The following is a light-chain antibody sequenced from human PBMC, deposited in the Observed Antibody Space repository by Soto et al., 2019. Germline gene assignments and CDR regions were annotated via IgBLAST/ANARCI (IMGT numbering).Light chain of an antibody. CDR1: QSVSSY. CDR3: QQYGSSPVT. J-gene: IGKJ4*01. V-gene: IGKV3-20*01. CDR2: GAS. Sequence: EIVLTQSPGTLSLSPGERATLSCRASQSVSSYLAWYQQKPGQAPRLLIYGASTRATGIPDRFSGSGSGTDLSITISRLEPADFAVYYCQQYGSSPVTFGGGTK.